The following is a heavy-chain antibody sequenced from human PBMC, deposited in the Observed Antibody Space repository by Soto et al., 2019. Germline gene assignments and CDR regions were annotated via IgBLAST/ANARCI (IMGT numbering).Heavy chain of an antibody. D-gene: IGHD1-1*01. V-gene: IGHV4-59*01. CDR1: GGSISSYY. Sequence: SETLSLTCTVSGGSISSYYWSWIRQPPGKGLEWIGYIYYSGSTNYNPSLKSRVTISVDTSKNQFSLKLSSVTAADTAVYYCARQRQDDAFDIWGQGTMVTGSS. CDR3: ARQRQDDAFDI. J-gene: IGHJ3*02. CDR2: IYYSGST.